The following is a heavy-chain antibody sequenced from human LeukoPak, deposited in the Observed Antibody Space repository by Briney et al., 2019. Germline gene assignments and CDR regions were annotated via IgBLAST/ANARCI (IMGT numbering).Heavy chain of an antibody. Sequence: VASVKVSCKASGYTFTSYDINWVRQATGQGLEWMGWMNPNSGNTGYAQKFQGRVTMTRNTSISTAYMELSSLRSEDTAVYYCAKIEMATIQGYFDYWGQGTLVTVSS. V-gene: IGHV1-8*01. D-gene: IGHD5-24*01. CDR3: AKIEMATIQGYFDY. CDR2: MNPNSGNT. CDR1: GYTFTSYD. J-gene: IGHJ4*02.